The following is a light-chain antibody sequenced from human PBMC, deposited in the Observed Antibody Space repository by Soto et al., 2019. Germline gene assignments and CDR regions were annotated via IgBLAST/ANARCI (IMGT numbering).Light chain of an antibody. J-gene: IGLJ1*01. CDR1: SSDVGGYNY. Sequence: QSALTQPRSVSGSPGQSVTISCTGTSSDVGGYNYVSWYQQHPGKAPKFMIYDVSKRPSGVPDRFSGSKSGNTASLTISGLQAEDEADYYCCSYAGRYQGYVFGTGTKVTVL. V-gene: IGLV2-11*01. CDR2: DVS. CDR3: CSYAGRYQGYV.